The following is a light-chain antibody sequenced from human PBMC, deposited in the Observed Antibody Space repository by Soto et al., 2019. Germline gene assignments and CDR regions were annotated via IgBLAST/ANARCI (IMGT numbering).Light chain of an antibody. J-gene: IGKJ2*01. CDR2: GAS. V-gene: IGKV3-20*01. Sequence: EIVLPQSPGTLSLSPGERATLSCRASQSVSSSYLAWYQQKPGQAPRLLIYGASSRATGIPDRFSGSGYGTDFTLTISRLEPEDFAVYYCQQYGSSSYTFGQGTKLEIK. CDR3: QQYGSSSYT. CDR1: QSVSSSY.